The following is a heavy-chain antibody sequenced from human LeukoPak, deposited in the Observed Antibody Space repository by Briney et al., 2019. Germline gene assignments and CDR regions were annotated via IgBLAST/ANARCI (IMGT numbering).Heavy chain of an antibody. CDR2: IYYSGST. CDR1: GGSISSYY. J-gene: IGHJ5*02. V-gene: IGHV4-59*12. CDR3: ARELRMIGHDP. D-gene: IGHD2-21*01. Sequence: SETLSLTCTVSGGSISSYYWSWIRQPPGKGLEWIGYIYYSGSTNYNPSLKSRVTMSVDTSKNQFSLKLSSVTAADTAVYYCARELRMIGHDPWGQGTLVTVSS.